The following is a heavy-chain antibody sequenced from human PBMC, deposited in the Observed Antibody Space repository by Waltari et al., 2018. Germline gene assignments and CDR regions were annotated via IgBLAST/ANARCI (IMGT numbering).Heavy chain of an antibody. CDR2: IYHSGST. D-gene: IGHD4-17*01. Sequence: QVQLQESGPGLVKPSETLSLTCAVSGYSISSGYYWGWIRQPPGKGLEWIGSIYHSGSTYYNPSLKSRVTISVDTSKNQFSLKLSSVTAADTAVYYCASTPEGDYGDYGRYYYYGMDVWGQGTTVTVSS. CDR3: ASTPEGDYGDYGRYYYYGMDV. V-gene: IGHV4-38-2*01. CDR1: GYSISSGYY. J-gene: IGHJ6*02.